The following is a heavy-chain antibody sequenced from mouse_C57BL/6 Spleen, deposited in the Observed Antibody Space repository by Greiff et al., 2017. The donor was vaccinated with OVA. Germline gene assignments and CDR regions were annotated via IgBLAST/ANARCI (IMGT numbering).Heavy chain of an antibody. CDR3: ARFRGNYGIDY. CDR1: GYTFTSYW. V-gene: IGHV1-64*01. D-gene: IGHD2-1*01. CDR2: IHPNSGST. Sequence: QVQLQQPGAELVKPGASVKLSCKASGYTFTSYWMHRVKQRPGQGLEWIGMIHPNSGSTNYNEKFKSKATLTVDKSSSTAYMQLSSLTSEDSAVYYCARFRGNYGIDYWGQGTTLTVSS. J-gene: IGHJ2*01.